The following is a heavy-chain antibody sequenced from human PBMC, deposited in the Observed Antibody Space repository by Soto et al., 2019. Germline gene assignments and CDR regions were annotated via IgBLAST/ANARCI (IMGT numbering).Heavy chain of an antibody. V-gene: IGHV3-53*01. D-gene: IGHD3-16*01. J-gene: IGHJ4*02. CDR3: ARFGSAAAAVVCDY. Sequence: EVQLVESGGGLIQPGGSLSRSCAASGITVSSTYMRRVRQAPGKGLEWVSVIYSGGSTYYADSVMGRFTISRDNSKSTVYLQMNSLRAEDTAVYYCARFGSAAAAVVCDYWGQGTLVTVSS. CDR1: GITVSSTY. CDR2: IYSGGST.